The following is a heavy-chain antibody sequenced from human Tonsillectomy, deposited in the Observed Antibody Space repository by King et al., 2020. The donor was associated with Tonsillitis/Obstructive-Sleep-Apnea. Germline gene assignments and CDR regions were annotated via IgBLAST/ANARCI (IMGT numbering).Heavy chain of an antibody. CDR3: AKDRSFHWTLDY. CDR2: ISYDGSIK. J-gene: IGHJ4*02. V-gene: IGHV3-30*18. CDR1: GFTFSNFG. Sequence: QLVQSGGGVVQPGRSLGLSCAPSGFTFSNFGIHWVPQAPGKGLGGVALISYDGSIKYFADSVKGRFTISRDNSNNTLYLQMNSLRAEDTAVYYCAKDRSFHWTLDYWGQGTLVTVSS. D-gene: IGHD3-9*01.